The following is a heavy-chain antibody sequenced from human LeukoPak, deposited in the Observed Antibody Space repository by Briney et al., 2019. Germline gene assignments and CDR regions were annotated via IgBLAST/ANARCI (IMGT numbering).Heavy chain of an antibody. CDR2: INPNSGGT. Sequence: ASVKVSCKASGYTFTGYYMHWVRQAPGQGLEWMGWINPNSGGTNYAQKFQGRVTMTRDTSISTAYMELSRLRSDDTALYYCARVDPDTVTTWGQGTLVTVSS. CDR3: ARVDPDTVTT. V-gene: IGHV1-2*02. CDR1: GYTFTGYY. J-gene: IGHJ5*02. D-gene: IGHD4-17*01.